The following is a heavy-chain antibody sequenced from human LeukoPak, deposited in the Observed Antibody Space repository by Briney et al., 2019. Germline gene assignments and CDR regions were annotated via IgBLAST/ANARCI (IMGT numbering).Heavy chain of an antibody. D-gene: IGHD6-13*01. CDR1: GGTFSSYA. Sequence: SVKVSCKASGGTFSSYAVSWVRQAPGQGLEWMGRIIPILGIANYAQKFQGRVTITADKSTSTAYMELSSLRSEDTAVYYCARTMGSSWLYYFDYWGQGTLVTVSS. CDR3: ARTMGSSWLYYFDY. V-gene: IGHV1-69*04. J-gene: IGHJ4*02. CDR2: IIPILGIA.